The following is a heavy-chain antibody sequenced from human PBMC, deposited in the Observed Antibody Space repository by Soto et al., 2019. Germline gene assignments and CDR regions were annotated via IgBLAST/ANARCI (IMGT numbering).Heavy chain of an antibody. CDR2: INSNGDST. V-gene: IGHV3-64D*08. CDR3: ARARIAARLGYFDY. D-gene: IGHD6-6*01. CDR1: GSSFSDYG. Sequence: GGSLRLSCSASGSSFSDYGINWVRQAPGKRLEYVSGINSNGDSTYYADSVKGRFTISRDNSKNTLYLQMSTLRAEDTAVYYCARARIAARLGYFDYWGQGTLVTVSS. J-gene: IGHJ4*02.